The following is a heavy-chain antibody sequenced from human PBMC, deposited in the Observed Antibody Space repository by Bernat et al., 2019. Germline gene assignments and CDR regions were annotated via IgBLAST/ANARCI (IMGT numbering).Heavy chain of an antibody. D-gene: IGHD2-2*01. CDR1: GGTSSSYA. CDR3: ARRGEYQLPINDAFDI. CDR2: IIPILGTA. V-gene: IGHV1-69*01. J-gene: IGHJ3*02. Sequence: QVQLVQSGAEVKKPGSSVKVSCKASGGTSSSYAIGGVRKAPGQGLGWMGGIIPILGTANYAQKFQGRVTITADESTSTAYMELSSLRSEDTAVYYCARRGEYQLPINDAFDIWGQGTMVTVSS.